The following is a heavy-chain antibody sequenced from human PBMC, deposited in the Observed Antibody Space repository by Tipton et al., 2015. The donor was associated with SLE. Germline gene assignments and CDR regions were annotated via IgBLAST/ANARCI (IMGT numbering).Heavy chain of an antibody. Sequence: TLSLTCIVSGDSISRYYWSWIRQPPGKGLEWIGYIYDSGSYNYNPSLKSRVTISVDTSKNQFSLKLSSVTAADTAVYYCARDAFDVWAARGFDPWGQGTLVTVSS. CDR3: ARDAFDVWAARGFDP. J-gene: IGHJ5*02. CDR2: IYDSGSY. V-gene: IGHV4-59*01. CDR1: GDSISRYY. D-gene: IGHD6-6*01.